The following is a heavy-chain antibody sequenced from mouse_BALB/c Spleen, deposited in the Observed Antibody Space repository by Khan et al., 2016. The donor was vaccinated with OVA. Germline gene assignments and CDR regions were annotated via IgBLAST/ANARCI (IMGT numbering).Heavy chain of an antibody. CDR3: VNHGISSGWFTY. J-gene: IGHJ3*01. D-gene: IGHD1-1*01. CDR1: GYTFTSYW. Sequence: VQLQESGAELAKPGASVKMSCKASGYTFTSYWMHWVKQRPGQGLEWIGYINPSSDYTEYNQKFKDKATLTADKSSSTAYMQLTSLTSEDSAVYYCVNHGISSGWFTYWGQGTLVTVSA. CDR2: INPSSDYT. V-gene: IGHV1-7*01.